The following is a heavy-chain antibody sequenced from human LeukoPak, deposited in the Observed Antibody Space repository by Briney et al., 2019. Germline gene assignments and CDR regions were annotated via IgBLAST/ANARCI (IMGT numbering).Heavy chain of an antibody. J-gene: IGHJ5*01. CDR3: ARLRGYYYESSGYASDWFDP. V-gene: IGHV4-59*01. CDR1: DGSISNYY. Sequence: SETLSLTCTVSDGSISNYYWTWIRQPPGKGLEWLGYIYYSGGTSYNPSLKSRVAISIDTSKNQFSLKLCSVTAADTAVYYCARLRGYYYESSGYASDWFDPWGQGTLVTVSS. CDR2: IYYSGGT. D-gene: IGHD3-22*01.